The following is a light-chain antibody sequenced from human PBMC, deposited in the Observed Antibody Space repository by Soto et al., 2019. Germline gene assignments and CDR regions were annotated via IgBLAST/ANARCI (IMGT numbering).Light chain of an antibody. Sequence: EIVLTQTQGTLSLSPGQGATVSCRTSQSLSSIYLAWYQQKPGQAPRLLIYRTSSRATGIPDRFSGSESETDFTLTISRLEPDDSAVYYCQQYGSSPRTFGPGTKVDIK. V-gene: IGKV3-20*01. CDR3: QQYGSSPRT. CDR1: QSLSSIY. J-gene: IGKJ1*01. CDR2: RTS.